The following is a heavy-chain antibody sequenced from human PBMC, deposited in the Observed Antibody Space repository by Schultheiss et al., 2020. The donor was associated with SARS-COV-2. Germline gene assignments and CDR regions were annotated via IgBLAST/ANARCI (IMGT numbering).Heavy chain of an antibody. Sequence: SCAASGFTFSSYAMSWVRQAPGKGLEWVSAISGSGGSTYYADSVKGRFTISRDNSKNTLYLQMNSLRAEDTAVYYCAKDSYYYDSSGYYPMAIDYWGQGTLVTVSS. V-gene: IGHV3-23*01. CDR2: ISGSGGST. J-gene: IGHJ4*02. CDR3: AKDSYYYDSSGYYPMAIDY. CDR1: GFTFSSYA. D-gene: IGHD3-22*01.